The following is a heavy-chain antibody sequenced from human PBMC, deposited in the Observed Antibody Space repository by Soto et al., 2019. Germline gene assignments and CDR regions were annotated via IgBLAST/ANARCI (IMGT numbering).Heavy chain of an antibody. Sequence: PGWSLRLSCVSSVFSFIVFGMHWVRQFPGKGLEWVAVISNDGSKRYYIDSVEGRFTISRDDSKNTLYLQMDSLRVDDTAVYYCAKDKVPYFDYWSRQRWFDPWGQGTPVTVSS. J-gene: IGHJ5*02. CDR3: AKDKVPYFDYWSRQRWFDP. CDR2: ISNDGSKR. V-gene: IGHV3-30*18. CDR1: VFSFIVFG. D-gene: IGHD3-3*01.